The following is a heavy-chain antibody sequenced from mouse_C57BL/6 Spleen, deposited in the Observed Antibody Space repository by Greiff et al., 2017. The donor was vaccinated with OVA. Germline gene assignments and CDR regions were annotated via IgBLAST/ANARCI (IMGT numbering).Heavy chain of an antibody. Sequence: EVQGVESGGGLVKPGGSLKLSCAASGFTFSDYGMHWVRQAPEKGLEWVAYISSGSSTIYYADTVKGRFTISRDNAKNTLFLQMTSLRSEDTAMYYCARTITTVVDYYAMDYWGQGTSVTVSS. D-gene: IGHD1-1*01. V-gene: IGHV5-17*01. CDR2: ISSGSSTI. J-gene: IGHJ4*01. CDR3: ARTITTVVDYYAMDY. CDR1: GFTFSDYG.